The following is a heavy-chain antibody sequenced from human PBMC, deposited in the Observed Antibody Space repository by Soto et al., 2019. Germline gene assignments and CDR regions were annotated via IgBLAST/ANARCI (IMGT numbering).Heavy chain of an antibody. D-gene: IGHD3-3*01. V-gene: IGHV1-18*04. CDR2: ISAYNGNT. CDR3: ARDQLEGSGYYYYGMDV. J-gene: IGHJ6*02. CDR1: GYTFTSYG. Sequence: GASVKVSGKASGYTFTSYGISWVRQAPGQGLEWMGWISAYNGNTNYAQKLQGRVTMTTDTSTSTAYMELRSLRSDDTAVYYCARDQLEGSGYYYYGMDVWGQGTTVTVSS.